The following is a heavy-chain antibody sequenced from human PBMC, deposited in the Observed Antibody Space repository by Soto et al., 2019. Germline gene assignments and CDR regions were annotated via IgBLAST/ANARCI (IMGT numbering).Heavy chain of an antibody. CDR3: AREKEGGNWFDP. V-gene: IGHV1-69*01. CDR2: IIPILGTA. Sequence: QVQLVQSGAEVKKPGSSVKVSCKASGGTFSSYAISWVRQAPGQGLEWMGGIIPILGTANYAQKLQGRVTITADESTSTAYMELSSLRSEDTAVYYCAREKEGGNWFDPWGQGTLVTVSS. D-gene: IGHD2-15*01. J-gene: IGHJ5*02. CDR1: GGTFSSYA.